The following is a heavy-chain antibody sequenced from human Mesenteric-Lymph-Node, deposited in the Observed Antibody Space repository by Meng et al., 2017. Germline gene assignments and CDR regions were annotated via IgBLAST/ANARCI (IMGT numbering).Heavy chain of an antibody. CDR3: ARGFPYYDILTGYFNWFDP. CDR2: INHSGNT. J-gene: IGHJ5*02. Sequence: GSLRLSCAVYGGSFSGYYWSWIRQPPGKGLEWIGEINHSGNTNYNPSLKSRVTISVDTSKNQFSLKLSSVTAADTAVYYCARGFPYYDILTGYFNWFDPWGQGTLVTVSS. V-gene: IGHV4-34*01. D-gene: IGHD3-9*01. CDR1: GGSFSGYY.